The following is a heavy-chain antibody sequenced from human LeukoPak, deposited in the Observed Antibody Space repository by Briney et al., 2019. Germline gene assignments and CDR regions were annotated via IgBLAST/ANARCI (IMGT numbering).Heavy chain of an antibody. V-gene: IGHV3-30*02. CDR2: IRYDGSNK. CDR1: GFTFSSYG. D-gene: IGHD3-9*01. Sequence: GGSLRLSCAASGFTFSSYGMHWVRQAPGKGLEWVAFIRYDGSNKYYADSVKGRFTISRDNSKNTLYLQMNSLRAEDTAVYYCAKGSRNYDILTGYYYYYYMDVWGKGTTVTISS. J-gene: IGHJ6*03. CDR3: AKGSRNYDILTGYYYYYYMDV.